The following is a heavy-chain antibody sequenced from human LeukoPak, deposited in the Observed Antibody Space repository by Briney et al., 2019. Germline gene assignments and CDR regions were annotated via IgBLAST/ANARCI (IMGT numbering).Heavy chain of an antibody. Sequence: SGGSLRLSCAASGFTFSSYEMNWVRQAPGKGLEWVSSISRSSSYIYYADSVKGRFTISRDNAKNSLYLQMNSLRAEDTAVYYCARDRDAYSNPGYWGQGTLVTVSS. CDR2: ISRSSSYI. J-gene: IGHJ4*02. CDR1: GFTFSSYE. CDR3: ARDRDAYSNPGY. D-gene: IGHD4-11*01. V-gene: IGHV3-21*01.